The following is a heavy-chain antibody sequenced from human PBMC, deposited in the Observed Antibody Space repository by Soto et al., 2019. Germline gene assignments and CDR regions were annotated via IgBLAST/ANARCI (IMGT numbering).Heavy chain of an antibody. D-gene: IGHD5-12*01. CDR2: ISWNSGSI. CDR3: AKVVMATIVPYYFDY. J-gene: IGHJ4*02. CDR1: GFTFDDYA. V-gene: IGHV3-9*01. Sequence: EVQLVESGGGLVQPGRSLRLSCAASGFTFDDYAMHWVRQAPGKGLEWVSGISWNSGSIGYADSVKGRFTISRDNAKNSLYLQMNSLRAEDTALYYCAKVVMATIVPYYFDYWGQGTLVTVSS.